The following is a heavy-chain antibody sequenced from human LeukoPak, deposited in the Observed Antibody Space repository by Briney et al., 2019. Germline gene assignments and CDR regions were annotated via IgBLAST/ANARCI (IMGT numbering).Heavy chain of an antibody. Sequence: SGGSLRLSCAASGFTVSSNYMSWVRQAPGKGLEWVSVIYSGGSTYYADSVKGRFTISRDNSKNTLYLQMNSLRAEDTAVYYCAKDQEGYSSGRFDYWGQGTLVTVSS. J-gene: IGHJ4*02. CDR2: IYSGGST. CDR1: GFTVSSNY. CDR3: AKDQEGYSSGRFDY. V-gene: IGHV3-53*01. D-gene: IGHD6-19*01.